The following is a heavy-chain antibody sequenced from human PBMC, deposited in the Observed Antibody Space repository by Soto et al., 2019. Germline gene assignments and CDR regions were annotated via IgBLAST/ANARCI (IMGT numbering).Heavy chain of an antibody. CDR3: ARDRRASIAARGTYGMDV. V-gene: IGHV4-31*03. Sequence: QVQLQESGPGLVKPSQTLSLTCTVSGGSISSGGYYWSWIRQHPGKALEWIGYIYYSGSTYYNPSLKSRVTISVDTSKNQFSLKLSSVTAADTAVYYWARDRRASIAARGTYGMDVWGQGTTVTVSS. CDR2: IYYSGST. J-gene: IGHJ6*02. CDR1: GGSISSGGYY. D-gene: IGHD6-6*01.